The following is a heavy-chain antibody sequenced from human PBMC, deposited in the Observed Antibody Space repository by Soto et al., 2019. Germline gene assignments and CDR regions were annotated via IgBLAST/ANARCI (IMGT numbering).Heavy chain of an antibody. CDR2: VSGNNGAS. Sequence: ASVKVSCKASGYTSADFGISCVRQAPGQGLEWMGWVSGNNGASNPAPKVQGRITMTLDTSTGVSYMALRSLRSDDTAIYYCVRDQKYFRVNGNWFDSWGQGTLVTVSS. V-gene: IGHV1-18*04. D-gene: IGHD2-2*01. CDR1: GYTSADFG. CDR3: VRDQKYFRVNGNWFDS. J-gene: IGHJ5*01.